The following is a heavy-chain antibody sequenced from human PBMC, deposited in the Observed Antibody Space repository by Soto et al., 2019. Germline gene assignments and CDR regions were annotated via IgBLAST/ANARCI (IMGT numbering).Heavy chain of an antibody. D-gene: IGHD2-15*01. J-gene: IGHJ4*02. CDR3: ARDRKQRNCSGGSCATYYFDY. Sequence: SVKVSCKSSGYTFNSYYMHWAQQATGQGLEWMGIINPSGGSTSYAQKFQGRVTMTRDTSTSTVYMELSSLRSEDTAVYYCARDRKQRNCSGGSCATYYFDYWAREPWSPSPQ. CDR2: INPSGGST. CDR1: GYTFNSYY. V-gene: IGHV1-46*02.